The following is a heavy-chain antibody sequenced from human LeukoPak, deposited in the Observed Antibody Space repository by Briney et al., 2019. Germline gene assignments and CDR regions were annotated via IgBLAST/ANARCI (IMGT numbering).Heavy chain of an antibody. CDR3: ARDRLPYYYDSSGLFDY. V-gene: IGHV3-7*01. Sequence: GGSLRLSCTASGFTLNTYWMNWVRQAPGKGLEWVANIKPDGSEKYYVDSVEGRFTISRDNAKNSLYLQMNSLRAEDTAVYYCARDRLPYYYDSSGLFDYWGQGTLVTVSS. D-gene: IGHD3-22*01. CDR2: IKPDGSEK. J-gene: IGHJ4*02. CDR1: GFTLNTYW.